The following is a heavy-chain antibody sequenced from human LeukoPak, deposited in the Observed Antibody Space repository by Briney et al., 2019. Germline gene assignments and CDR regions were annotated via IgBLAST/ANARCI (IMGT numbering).Heavy chain of an antibody. D-gene: IGHD1-26*01. J-gene: IGHJ5*02. CDR1: GFTFDDYT. CDR3: AKAVSYWNWFDP. V-gene: IGHV3-43*01. Sequence: PGGSLRLSCAASGFTFDDYTMHWVRQAPGKGLEWVSLISWDGGSTYYADSVKGRFTISRDNSKNSLYLQMNSLRTEDTALYYCAKAVSYWNWFDPWGQGTLVTVSS. CDR2: ISWDGGST.